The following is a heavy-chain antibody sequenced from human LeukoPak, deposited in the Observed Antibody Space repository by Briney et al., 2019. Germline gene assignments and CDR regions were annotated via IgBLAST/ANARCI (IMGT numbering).Heavy chain of an antibody. CDR3: AKTMKYYYYGMDV. D-gene: IGHD3-22*01. Sequence: PGGSLRLSCAASGFTFSSYGMHWVRQAPGKGLEWVAVISYDGSNKYYADSVKGRFTIPRDNSKNTLYLQMNSLRAEDTAVYYCAKTMKYYYYGMDVWGQGTTVTVSS. J-gene: IGHJ6*02. CDR2: ISYDGSNK. CDR1: GFTFSSYG. V-gene: IGHV3-30*18.